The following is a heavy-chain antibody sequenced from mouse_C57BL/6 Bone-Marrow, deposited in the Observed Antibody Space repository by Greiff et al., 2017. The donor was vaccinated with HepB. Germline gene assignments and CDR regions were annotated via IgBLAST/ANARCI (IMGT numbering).Heavy chain of an antibody. V-gene: IGHV5-2*03. CDR3: ARRDYYGYWYFDV. J-gene: IGHJ1*03. D-gene: IGHD2-1*01. CDR2: INSDGGST. CDR1: EYEFPSHD. Sequence: DVMLVESGGGLVQPGESLKLSCESNEYEFPSHDMSWVRKTPEKRLELVAAINSDGGSTYYPDTMERRFIISRDNTKKTLYLQMSSLRSEDTALYYCARRDYYGYWYFDVWGTGTTVTVSS.